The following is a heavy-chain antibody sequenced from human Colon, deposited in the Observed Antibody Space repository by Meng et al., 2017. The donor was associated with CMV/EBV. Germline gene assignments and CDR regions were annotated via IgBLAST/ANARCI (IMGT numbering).Heavy chain of an antibody. CDR2: IYSDGTT. V-gene: IGHV3-23*05. Sequence: EVQLLASGGGLAQPGGSLSLTCATSVFTFSTYAMSWVRQAPGKGLEWVSAIYSDGTTHYADSVKGRFTISRDTSKNTLYLQMNSLSAEDTAVYYCARGYSGTSSWGQGTLVTVSS. CDR3: ARGYSGTSS. CDR1: VFTFSTYA. D-gene: IGHD1-26*01. J-gene: IGHJ4*02.